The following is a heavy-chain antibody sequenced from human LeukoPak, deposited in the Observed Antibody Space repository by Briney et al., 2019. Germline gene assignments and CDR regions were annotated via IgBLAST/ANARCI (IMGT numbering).Heavy chain of an antibody. CDR3: ARAWIQLWFEGATVGLLDY. J-gene: IGHJ4*02. CDR2: IKQDGSEK. V-gene: IGHV3-7*01. D-gene: IGHD5-18*01. Sequence: PGGSLRLSCAASGFTFSSYWMSWVRQAPGKGLEWVAIIKQDGSEKYYVDSVKGRFTISRDNAKNSLYLQMNSLRAEDTAVYYCARAWIQLWFEGATVGLLDYWGQGTLVTVSS. CDR1: GFTFSSYW.